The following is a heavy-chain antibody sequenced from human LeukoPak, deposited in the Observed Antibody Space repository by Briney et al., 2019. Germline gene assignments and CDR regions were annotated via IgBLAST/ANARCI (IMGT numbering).Heavy chain of an antibody. CDR2: IYYSGST. V-gene: IGHV4-34*01. J-gene: IGHJ6*03. D-gene: IGHD5-12*01. CDR3: ARHLIGRWLRFNSVANYYYYMDV. Sequence: PSETLSLTCAVYGGSFSGYYWSWIRQPPGKGLEGIGSIYYSGSTYYNPSLKSRVTISVDTSKNQFSLKLSSVTAADTAVYYCARHLIGRWLRFNSVANYYYYMDVWGKGTTVTVSS. CDR1: GGSFSGYY.